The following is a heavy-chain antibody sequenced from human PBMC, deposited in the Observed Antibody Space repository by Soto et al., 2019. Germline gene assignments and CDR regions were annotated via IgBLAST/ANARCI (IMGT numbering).Heavy chain of an antibody. CDR3: ARVGGTRGWY. CDR1: SDSITNYY. Sequence: QVHLQESGPGLVKPSETLSLTCTVSSDSITNYYWTWIRQSPGKGLEWIGYIHDSGRSNYNPSLKSRVKISVYTSKKQFSLKRNSVTAADTAVYYCARVGGTRGWYWGQGTLVTVSS. V-gene: IGHV4-59*01. CDR2: IHDSGRS. J-gene: IGHJ4*02. D-gene: IGHD2-15*01.